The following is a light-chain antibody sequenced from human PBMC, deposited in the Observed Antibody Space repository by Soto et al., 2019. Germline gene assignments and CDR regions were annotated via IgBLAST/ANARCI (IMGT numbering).Light chain of an antibody. V-gene: IGKV3-15*01. Sequence: EIVVTQSPATLSVSPGERVTLSCRASQSVSSSLAWYQHRPGQAPRLLIYNTSTRAAGIAARFSGSGSGTEFTLTISSLQSEDFAVYYCQQYVHWPPGTFGQGTKVDIK. CDR2: NTS. CDR1: QSVSSS. CDR3: QQYVHWPPGT. J-gene: IGKJ1*01.